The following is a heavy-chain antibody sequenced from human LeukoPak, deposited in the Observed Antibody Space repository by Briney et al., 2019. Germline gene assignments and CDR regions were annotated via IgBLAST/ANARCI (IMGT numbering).Heavy chain of an antibody. D-gene: IGHD2-21*02. Sequence: GASVKVSCKASGYTFIDHYIYWVRQAPGQGLEWMGWINPKTAATKYSQNLQGRATMTRDTSISTAFMDLSRLRSDDTAVYYCATLCGDGCYSGRDIWGQGTLVSVSS. CDR2: INPKTAAT. V-gene: IGHV1-2*02. CDR1: GYTFIDHY. J-gene: IGHJ3*02. CDR3: ATLCGDGCYSGRDI.